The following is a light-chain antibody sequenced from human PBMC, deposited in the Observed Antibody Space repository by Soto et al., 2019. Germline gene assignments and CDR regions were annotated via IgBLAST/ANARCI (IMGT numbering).Light chain of an antibody. CDR3: TSDTNTNTLA. CDR2: DVN. J-gene: IGLJ2*01. V-gene: IGLV2-14*03. Sequence: QSVLTQPASVSGSPGQTITISCTGTSSDIGTSNYVSWFQQYVGKAPKCVIYDVNNRPSGVSYRFSGSKSGNVASLTISGLQAEDEADYYCTSDTNTNTLAVGGGTKLTVL. CDR1: SSDIGTSNY.